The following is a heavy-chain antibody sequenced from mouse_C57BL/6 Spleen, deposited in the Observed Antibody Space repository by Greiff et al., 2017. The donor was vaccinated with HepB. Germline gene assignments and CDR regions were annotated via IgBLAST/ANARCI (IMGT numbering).Heavy chain of an antibody. CDR1: GYTFTDYY. V-gene: IGHV1-19*01. CDR3: ARYYYGSRYYFDY. D-gene: IGHD1-1*01. CDR2: INPYNGGT. J-gene: IGHJ2*01. Sequence: EVQLQQSGPVLVKPGASVKMSCKASGYTFTDYYMNWVQQSHGKSLEWIGVINPYNGGTSYNQKFKGKATLTVDKSYSTAYMELNSLTSEDSAVYYCARYYYGSRYYFDYWGQGTTLTVSS.